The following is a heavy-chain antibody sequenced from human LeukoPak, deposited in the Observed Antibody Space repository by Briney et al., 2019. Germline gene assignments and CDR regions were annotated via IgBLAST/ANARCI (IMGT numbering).Heavy chain of an antibody. Sequence: GGSLRLSCAASGFTFSDYYMTWIRQAPGKGLQWISYISPSGKTIYSADSLKGRFTISRDNAKNSLYLQMNSLRAEDTAVYYCARDHGSGDYYLTYFDYWGQGTLVTVSS. J-gene: IGHJ4*02. CDR1: GFTFSDYY. V-gene: IGHV3-11*01. D-gene: IGHD3-10*01. CDR3: ARDHGSGDYYLTYFDY. CDR2: ISPSGKTI.